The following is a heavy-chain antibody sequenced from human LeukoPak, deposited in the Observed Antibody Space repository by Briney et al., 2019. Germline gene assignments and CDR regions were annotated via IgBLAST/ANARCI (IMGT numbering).Heavy chain of an antibody. CDR1: GFTFSDTW. J-gene: IGHJ4*02. V-gene: IGHV3-15*01. Sequence: GGSLRLSCAAPGFTFSDTWLSWVRQAPGKGPEWVGRIKSSADGGATDYAAPVKGRFTVSRDDSKDTLYLQMNSLKTEDTTVYYCSLRYCSGTSCPGYWGQGTLVTVSS. D-gene: IGHD2-8*02. CDR3: SLRYCSGTSCPGY. CDR2: IKSSADGGAT.